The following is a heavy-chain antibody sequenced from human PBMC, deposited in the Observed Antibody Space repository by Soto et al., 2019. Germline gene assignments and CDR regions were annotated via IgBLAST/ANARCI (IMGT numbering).Heavy chain of an antibody. CDR1: GYTFTGYY. V-gene: IGHV1-2*02. D-gene: IGHD3-22*01. CDR2: INPNSGGT. Sequence: QVQLVQSGAEVKKPGASVKVSCKASGYTFTGYYMHWVRQAPGQGLEWMGWINPNSGGTNYAQKFQGRVTMTRDTSISTAYMELSRLRSEDTAVYYCARDYRDYYYDSSGLDYWGQGTLVTVSS. CDR3: ARDYRDYYYDSSGLDY. J-gene: IGHJ4*02.